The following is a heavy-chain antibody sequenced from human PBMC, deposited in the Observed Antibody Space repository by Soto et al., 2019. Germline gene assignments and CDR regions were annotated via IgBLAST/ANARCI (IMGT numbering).Heavy chain of an antibody. CDR1: GFTFSSYG. CDR2: ISYDGSNK. J-gene: IGHJ4*02. CDR3: AKDLHGRGVVVGY. V-gene: IGHV3-30*18. Sequence: VQLVESGGGVVQPGRSLRLSCAASGFTFSSYGMHWVRQAPGKGLEWVAVISYDGSNKYYADSVKGRFTISRDNSKNTLYLQMNSLRAEDTAVYYCAKDLHGRGVVVGYWGQGTLVTVSS. D-gene: IGHD2-21*01.